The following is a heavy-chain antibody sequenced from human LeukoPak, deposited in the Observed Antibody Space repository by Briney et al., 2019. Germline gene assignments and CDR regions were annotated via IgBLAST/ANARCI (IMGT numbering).Heavy chain of an antibody. J-gene: IGHJ6*03. CDR3: AKNGDRGAYCSGGSCYPYYYYYMDV. CDR1: GFTFSSYG. Sequence: GVSLRLSCAASGFTFSSYGISWVRQAPGKGLEWVSAISASGGTTYYADSVKGHFTISRDNSKNTLYLQMNSLSAEDTAVYYCAKNGDRGAYCSGGSCYPYYYYYMDVWGKGTTVTISS. CDR2: ISASGGTT. V-gene: IGHV3-23*01. D-gene: IGHD2-15*01.